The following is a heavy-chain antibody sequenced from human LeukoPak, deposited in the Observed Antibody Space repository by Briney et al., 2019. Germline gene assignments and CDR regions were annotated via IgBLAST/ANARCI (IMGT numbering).Heavy chain of an antibody. D-gene: IGHD2-15*01. J-gene: IGHJ4*02. Sequence: SGGSLRLSCAASGFTFTNYALSWVRQAPGKGLQWVSAISGIGNAIFYADSVKGRFTISRDSSKNTLSLQMASLRDEDTAFYYCARHLATSGSYPLDYWGQGALVTVSS. CDR2: ISGIGNAI. V-gene: IGHV3-23*01. CDR1: GFTFTNYA. CDR3: ARHLATSGSYPLDY.